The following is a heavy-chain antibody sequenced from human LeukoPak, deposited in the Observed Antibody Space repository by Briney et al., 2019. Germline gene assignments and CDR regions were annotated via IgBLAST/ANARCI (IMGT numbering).Heavy chain of an antibody. CDR3: ARGQEGFDY. Sequence: ASVKVSCKASGYTFTSNYIHWVRQAPGQGLEWMGMIYPRDGSTSYAQKFQGRVTVTRDTSTSTVHMELSGLRSEDTAVCYCARGQEGFDYWGQGTLVTVSS. CDR2: IYPRDGST. CDR1: GYTFTSNY. J-gene: IGHJ4*02. V-gene: IGHV1-46*01.